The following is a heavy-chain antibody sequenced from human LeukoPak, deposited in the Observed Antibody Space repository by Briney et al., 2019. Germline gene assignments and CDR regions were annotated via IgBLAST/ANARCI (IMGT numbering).Heavy chain of an antibody. D-gene: IGHD6-13*01. Sequence: ASVKVSCKASGYTFTGYYMHWVRQAPGQGLEWMGWINPNSGGTNYAQKFQGRVTMTRDTSISTAYMELSRLRSDDTAVYYCARAAAGILSGAFDIWGQGTMVTVSS. V-gene: IGHV1-2*02. CDR1: GYTFTGYY. J-gene: IGHJ3*02. CDR2: INPNSGGT. CDR3: ARAAAGILSGAFDI.